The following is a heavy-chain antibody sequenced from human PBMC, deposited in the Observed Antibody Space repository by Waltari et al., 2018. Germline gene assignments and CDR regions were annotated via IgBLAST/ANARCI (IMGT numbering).Heavy chain of an antibody. J-gene: IGHJ1*01. CDR3: AKGGSSSWYAEYFQH. D-gene: IGHD6-13*01. V-gene: IGHV3-23*01. CDR2: ISGGGGST. Sequence: EVQLLESGGGLVQPGGSLRLSCAASGFTFSSNAMSWVRQAPGKGLECVSAISGGGGSTYSAGSVTGRFTISRDNSTSTRDLQMNSLRAEDTAGYYCAKGGSSSWYAEYFQHGGQGTLVTVSS. CDR1: GFTFSSNA.